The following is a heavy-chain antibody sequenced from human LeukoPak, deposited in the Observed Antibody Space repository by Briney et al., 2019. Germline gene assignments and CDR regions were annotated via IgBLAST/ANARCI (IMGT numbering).Heavy chain of an antibody. CDR3: ARGGYYGSGNDFRFDP. D-gene: IGHD3-10*01. CDR2: IYYSGST. CDR1: GGSISSYY. J-gene: IGHJ5*02. V-gene: IGHV4-59*01. Sequence: NSSETLSLTCTVSGGSISSYYWSWIRQPPGKGLEWIGYIYYSGSTNYKPSLKSRVTISVDTSKNQFSLKLGSVTAADTAVYYCARGGYYGSGNDFRFDPWGQGTLVTVSS.